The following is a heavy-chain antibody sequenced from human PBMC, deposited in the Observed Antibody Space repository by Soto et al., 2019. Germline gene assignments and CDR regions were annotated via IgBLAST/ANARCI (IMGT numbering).Heavy chain of an antibody. D-gene: IGHD2-8*01. V-gene: IGHV1-18*01. CDR1: GYTFTSYG. CDR3: ARVRYAIVLMVYAGPLDY. Sequence: VQLVQSGAEVKKPGASVKVSCKASGYTFTSYGISWVRQAPGKGREGMGWISAYNGNTNYAQKLQGRVTMTTDTSTSTAYIELRSLRADDTAVYYCARVRYAIVLMVYAGPLDYWGQGTLVTVSS. CDR2: ISAYNGNT. J-gene: IGHJ4*02.